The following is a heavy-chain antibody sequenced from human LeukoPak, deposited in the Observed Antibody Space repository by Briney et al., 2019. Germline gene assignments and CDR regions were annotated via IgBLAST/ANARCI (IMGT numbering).Heavy chain of an antibody. CDR2: IYTSGST. CDR3: ASSPLSAAAGTHDY. D-gene: IGHD6-13*01. CDR1: GGSISSYY. V-gene: IGHV4-4*07. J-gene: IGHJ4*02. Sequence: SETLSLTCAVSGGSISSYYWSSIRQPAGKGLEWIGRIYTSGSTNYNPSLKSRVTMSVDTSKNQFSLKLSSVTAADTAVYYSASSPLSAAAGTHDYWGQGTLVTVSS.